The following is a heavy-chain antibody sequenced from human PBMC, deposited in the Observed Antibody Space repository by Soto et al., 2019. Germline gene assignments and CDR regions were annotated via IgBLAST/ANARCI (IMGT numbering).Heavy chain of an antibody. Sequence: GGSLRLSCAASGFNFDDYYMSWIRQAPGKGLEWVADINSDGTTTHYADSVKGRFTISRDNAKKSVYLQMISLRVDDTAVYYCSRDAWGGPSGQGTMVTVSS. CDR3: SRDAWGGP. D-gene: IGHD3-10*01. CDR2: INSDGTTT. CDR1: GFNFDDYY. V-gene: IGHV3-11*01. J-gene: IGHJ5*02.